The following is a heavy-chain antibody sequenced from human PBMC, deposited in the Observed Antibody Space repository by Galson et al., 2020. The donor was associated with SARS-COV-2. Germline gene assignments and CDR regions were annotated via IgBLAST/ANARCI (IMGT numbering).Heavy chain of an antibody. J-gene: IGHJ2*01. CDR2: INDSGST. D-gene: IGHD2-8*01. CDR3: ARQWRGYFDV. V-gene: IGHV4-34*01. Sequence: SQASETLSLTCAVYGGSFSDYYWNWIRQRPGKGLGRIGQINDSGSTNYNPSLKSRVTISVDTSKNQFSLMLSAVTAADTAVYYCARQWRGYFDVWGRGTLVTVSS. CDR1: GGSFSDYY.